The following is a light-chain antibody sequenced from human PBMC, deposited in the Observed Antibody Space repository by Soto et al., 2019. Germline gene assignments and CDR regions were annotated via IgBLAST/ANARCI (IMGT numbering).Light chain of an antibody. CDR3: QQYDNLSLT. Sequence: DLPMTQSPSSLSASVGDRVTITCQASQDISNYLNWYQQKPGKAPKLLIYDASNLETGVPSRFSGSGSGPDFTFTISSLQPEDIATYYCQQYDNLSLTFGGGTKVEIK. CDR1: QDISNY. CDR2: DAS. V-gene: IGKV1-33*01. J-gene: IGKJ4*01.